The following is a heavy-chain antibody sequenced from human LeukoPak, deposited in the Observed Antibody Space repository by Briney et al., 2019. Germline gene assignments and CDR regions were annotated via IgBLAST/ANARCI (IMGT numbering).Heavy chain of an antibody. CDR3: ARNFARNSGDYGNDAFDV. D-gene: IGHD4-17*01. V-gene: IGHV4-59*01. CDR2: ISNSGIS. CDR1: GDSLNFYY. Sequence: SETLSLTCSVSGDSLNFYYWSWIRQAPEKGLEWIGYISNSGISYYNPSLKSRVTISLDTSKNHFPLNLTSLTAADTAVYYCARNFARNSGDYGNDAFDVWGQGTMVSVSS. J-gene: IGHJ3*01.